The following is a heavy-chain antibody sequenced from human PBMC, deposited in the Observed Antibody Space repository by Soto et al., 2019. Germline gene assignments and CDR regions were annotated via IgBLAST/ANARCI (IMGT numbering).Heavy chain of an antibody. V-gene: IGHV3-23*01. CDR2: ISGSGGST. Sequence: LRLSCAASGFTFSSYAMSWVRQAPGKGLEWVSAISGSGGSTYYADSVKGRFTISSDNSKNTLYLQMNSLGAEDTAVYYCAKEGARGGAFDIWGQGTMVTVSS. J-gene: IGHJ3*02. CDR3: AKEGARGGAFDI. CDR1: GFTFSSYA. D-gene: IGHD3-16*01.